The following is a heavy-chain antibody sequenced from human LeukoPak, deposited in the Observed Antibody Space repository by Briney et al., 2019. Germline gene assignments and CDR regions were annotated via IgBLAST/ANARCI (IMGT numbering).Heavy chain of an antibody. V-gene: IGHV4-38-2*01. CDR3: ASPYSGSYPHGAFDI. J-gene: IGHJ3*02. CDR2: IYHSGST. CDR1: GYSISSGYY. Sequence: SETLSLTCAVSGYSISSGYYWGWIRQPPGKGLGWIGSIYHSGSTYYNPSLKSRVTISVDTSKNQFSLKLSSVTAADTAVYYCASPYSGSYPHGAFDIWGQGTMVTVSS. D-gene: IGHD1-26*01.